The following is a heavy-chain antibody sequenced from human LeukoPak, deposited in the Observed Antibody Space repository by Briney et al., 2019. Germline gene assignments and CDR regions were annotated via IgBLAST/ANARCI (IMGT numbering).Heavy chain of an antibody. V-gene: IGHV3-23*01. Sequence: GGSLRLSCAASGFTCSTYVMSWVRQAPGKGLEWLSLILHNGDSTYYADSVKGRFTISRDNSKNTLYLQMNSLRAEDTAVYYCARRGGYYDSSGYYSYYFDYWGQGTLVTVSS. CDR1: GFTCSTYV. D-gene: IGHD3-22*01. CDR3: ARRGGYYDSSGYYSYYFDY. CDR2: ILHNGDST. J-gene: IGHJ4*02.